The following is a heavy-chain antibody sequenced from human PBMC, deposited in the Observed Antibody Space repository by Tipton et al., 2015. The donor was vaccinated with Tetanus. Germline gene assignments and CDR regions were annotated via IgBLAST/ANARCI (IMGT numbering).Heavy chain of an antibody. CDR3: AQREESLSQKLC. CDR2: ITGSGGTT. V-gene: IGHV3-23*01. CDR1: GFTFNNYA. Sequence: SLRLSCAASGFTFNNYAMSWVRQAPGKGLEWVASITGSGGTTFYPESLRGRFTISRDNSNNTVFLHLSSLRVEDTAVYYCAQREESLSQKLCCGQGPLVTVSS. D-gene: IGHD1-1*01. J-gene: IGHJ4*02.